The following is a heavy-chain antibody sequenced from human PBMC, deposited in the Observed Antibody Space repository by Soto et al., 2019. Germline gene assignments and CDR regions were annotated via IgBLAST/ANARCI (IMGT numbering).Heavy chain of an antibody. CDR3: ARDPGSGSYYGWFDP. CDR2: IYYSGST. J-gene: IGHJ5*02. D-gene: IGHD3-10*01. CDR1: GDSLSSRGYY. V-gene: IGHV4-61*08. Sequence: TSETLSLTCSVSGDSLSSRGYYWTWIRQPPGKGLEWIGYIYYSGSTNYKPSLKSRVTISVDTSKNQFSLKLSSVTAADTAVYYCARDPGSGSYYGWFDPWGQGTLVTVSS.